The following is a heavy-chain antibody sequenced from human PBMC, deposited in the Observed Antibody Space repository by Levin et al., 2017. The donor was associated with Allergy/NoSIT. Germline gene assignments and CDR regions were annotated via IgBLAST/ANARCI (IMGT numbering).Heavy chain of an antibody. Sequence: SQTLSLTCTVSGDSITGYYWSWIRQPPGKGLEWIGYKYHSGSTNYNPSLSSRVTILIDTSKNQLSLELRSVTAADTAVYYCARWDCSGGTCFRFDTWGQGMLVTVSS. CDR1: GDSITGYY. CDR2: KYHSGST. J-gene: IGHJ5*02. D-gene: IGHD2-15*01. V-gene: IGHV4-59*08. CDR3: ARWDCSGGTCFRFDT.